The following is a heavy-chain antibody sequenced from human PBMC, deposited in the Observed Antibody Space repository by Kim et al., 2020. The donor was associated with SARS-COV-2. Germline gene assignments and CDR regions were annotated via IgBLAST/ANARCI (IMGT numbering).Heavy chain of an antibody. CDR3: ASEPRSAYYGSGSFF. Sequence: SETLSLTCTVSGGSISSSSYYWGWIRQPPGKGLEWIGSIYYSGSTYYNPSLKSRVTISVDTSKNQFSLKLSSVTAADTAVYYCASEPRSAYYGSGSFFWGQGTLVTGSS. CDR2: IYYSGST. D-gene: IGHD3-10*01. CDR1: GGSISSSSYY. V-gene: IGHV4-39*07. J-gene: IGHJ4*02.